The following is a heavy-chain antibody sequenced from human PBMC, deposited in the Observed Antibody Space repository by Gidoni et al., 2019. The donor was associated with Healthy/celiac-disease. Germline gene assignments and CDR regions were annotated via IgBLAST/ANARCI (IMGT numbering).Heavy chain of an antibody. V-gene: IGHV3-21*01. CDR1: GFTFSSYS. CDR3: ARDPKIIAAAGTGWFDP. Sequence: EVQLVESGGGLVKPGGSLRLSCAASGFTFSSYSMNWVRQAPGKGLEWVSSISSSSSYIYYADSVKGRFTVSRDNAKNSLYLQMNSLRAEDTAVYYCARDPKIIAAAGTGWFDPWGQGTLVTVSS. D-gene: IGHD6-13*01. CDR2: ISSSSSYI. J-gene: IGHJ5*02.